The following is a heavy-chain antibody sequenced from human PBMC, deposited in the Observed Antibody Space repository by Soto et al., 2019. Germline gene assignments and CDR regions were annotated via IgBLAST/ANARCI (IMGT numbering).Heavy chain of an antibody. CDR1: GFTFSSYA. D-gene: IGHD4-17*01. V-gene: IGHV3-23*01. Sequence: GGSLRLSCAASGFTFSSYAMSWVRQAPGKGLEWVSAISGSGGSTYYADSVKGRFTISRDNSKNTLYLQMNSLRAEDTAVYYCARVDDYGDSHPVDIWGQGTMVTVSS. CDR2: ISGSGGST. J-gene: IGHJ3*02. CDR3: ARVDDYGDSHPVDI.